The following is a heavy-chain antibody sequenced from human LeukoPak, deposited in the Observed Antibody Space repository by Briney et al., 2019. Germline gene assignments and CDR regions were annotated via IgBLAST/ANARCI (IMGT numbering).Heavy chain of an antibody. D-gene: IGHD2-2*01. V-gene: IGHV3-21*01. Sequence: PGGSLRLSCAASGFTFSSYAMNWVRQAPGKGLEWVSSISSSSSYIYYTDSVKGRFTISRDNAKNSLYLQMNSLRAEDTAVYYCARGRGCSSTSCYPDYWGQGTLVTVSS. CDR2: ISSSSSYI. CDR3: ARGRGCSSTSCYPDY. J-gene: IGHJ4*02. CDR1: GFTFSSYA.